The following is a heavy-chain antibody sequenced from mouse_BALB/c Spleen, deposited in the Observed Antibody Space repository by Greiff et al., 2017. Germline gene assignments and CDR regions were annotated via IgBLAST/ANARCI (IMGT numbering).Heavy chain of an antibody. CDR3: ARWNYGSSLFDY. V-gene: IGHV3-2*02. Sequence: VQLKQSGPGLVKPSQSLSLTCTVTGYSITSDYAWNWIRQFPGNKLEWMGYISYSGSTSYNPSLKSRISITRDTSKNQFFLQLNSVTTEDTATYYCARWNYGSSLFDYWGQGTTLTVSS. CDR1: GYSITSDYA. D-gene: IGHD1-1*01. CDR2: ISYSGST. J-gene: IGHJ2*01.